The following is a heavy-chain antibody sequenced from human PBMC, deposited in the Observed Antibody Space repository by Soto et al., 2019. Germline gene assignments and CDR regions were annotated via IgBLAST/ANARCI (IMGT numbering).Heavy chain of an antibody. CDR2: ISAYNGNT. CDR1: GYTFTCYG. Sequence: ASVKVSCKASGYTFTCYGISWVRQAPGQGLEWMGWISAYNGNTNYAQKLQGRVTMTTDTSTSTAYMELRSLRSDDTAVYYCARDEVREQRLAKTSDAFDTWGQGTMVTVSS. D-gene: IGHD6-25*01. J-gene: IGHJ3*02. CDR3: ARDEVREQRLAKTSDAFDT. V-gene: IGHV1-18*01.